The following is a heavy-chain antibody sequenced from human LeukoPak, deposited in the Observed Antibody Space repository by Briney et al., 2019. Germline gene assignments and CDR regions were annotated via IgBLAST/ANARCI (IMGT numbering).Heavy chain of an antibody. V-gene: IGHV1-8*01. CDR1: GYTFTSYD. J-gene: IGHJ6*03. CDR2: MNPNSGNT. CDR3: ARSEQFPYYMDV. D-gene: IGHD6-19*01. Sequence: ASVKVSCKASGYTFTSYDINWVRQATGQGLEWMGWMNPNSGNTGYAQKFQGRVTMTRDTSISTAYMELSRLRSDDTAVYYCARSEQFPYYMDVWGKGTTVTVSS.